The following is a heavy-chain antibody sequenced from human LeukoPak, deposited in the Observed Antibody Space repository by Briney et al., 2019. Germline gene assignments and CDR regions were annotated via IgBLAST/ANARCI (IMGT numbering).Heavy chain of an antibody. CDR3: ARAALTKYSGRHNDAFDI. Sequence: KSSETLSLTCTVSGGSISSYYWSWIRQPPGKGLEWIGYIYYSGSTNYNPSLKSRVTISVDTSKNQVSLKLSSVTAADTAVYYCARAALTKYSGRHNDAFDIWGQGTMVTVSS. J-gene: IGHJ3*02. CDR1: GGSISSYY. D-gene: IGHD1-26*01. V-gene: IGHV4-59*01. CDR2: IYYSGST.